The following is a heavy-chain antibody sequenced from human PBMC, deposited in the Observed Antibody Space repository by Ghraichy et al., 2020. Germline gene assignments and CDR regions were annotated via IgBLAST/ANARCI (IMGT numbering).Heavy chain of an antibody. Sequence: EWIGYIYHSGSTFYNPSLKSRVAISVDTSKNPFSMKLRSVTVADTAVYYCARGGTIVGTATWGQGTLVTVSS. CDR2: IYHSGST. J-gene: IGHJ5*02. D-gene: IGHD2-21*01. CDR3: ARGGTIVGTAT. V-gene: IGHV4-30-2*05.